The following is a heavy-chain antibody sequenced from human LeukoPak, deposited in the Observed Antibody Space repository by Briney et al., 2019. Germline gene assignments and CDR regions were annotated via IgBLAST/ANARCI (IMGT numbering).Heavy chain of an antibody. V-gene: IGHV6-1*01. CDR3: ARDFGTTGWHTFDY. CDR1: GDSVSSKNGA. D-gene: IGHD6-19*01. CDR2: TYYRSKWYN. Sequence: ASQTLSLTCVVSGDSVSSKNGAWNWIRQSPSRGLEWLGRTYYRSKWYNDYAESMEGRMTISQDTSKHQYSLHLNSVTPDDTAVYYCARDFGTTGWHTFDYWGQGTLVTVSS. J-gene: IGHJ4*02.